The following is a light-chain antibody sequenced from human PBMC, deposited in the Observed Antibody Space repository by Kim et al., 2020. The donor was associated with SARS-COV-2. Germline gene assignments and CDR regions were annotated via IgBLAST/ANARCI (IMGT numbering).Light chain of an antibody. J-gene: IGLJ1*01. CDR3: QSYDSSLSGYV. V-gene: IGLV1-40*01. Sequence: QRVTISCTGSSSNIGAGYDVHWYQQLPGTAPKLLIYGNSNRPSGVPDRFSGSKSGTSASLAITGLQAEDEADYYCQSYDSSLSGYVFGTWTKVTVL. CDR2: GNS. CDR1: SSNIGAGYD.